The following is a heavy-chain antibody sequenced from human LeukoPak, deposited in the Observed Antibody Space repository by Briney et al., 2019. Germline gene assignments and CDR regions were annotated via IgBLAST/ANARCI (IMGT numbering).Heavy chain of an antibody. V-gene: IGHV4-61*02. CDR3: ARARRDGYPPIVRKYYFDY. CDR1: GNSISSGDNY. CDR2: IYTSGST. Sequence: SETLSLTCTVSGNSISSGDNYWSWIRQPAGKGLEWIGRIYTSGSTNYNPSLKSRVTISVDTSKNQFSLKLSSVTAADTAVYYCARARRDGYPPIVRKYYFDYWGQGTLVTVSS. J-gene: IGHJ4*02. D-gene: IGHD5-24*01.